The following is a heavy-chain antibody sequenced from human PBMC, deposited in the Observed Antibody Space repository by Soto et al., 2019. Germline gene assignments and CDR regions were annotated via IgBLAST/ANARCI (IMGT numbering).Heavy chain of an antibody. CDR3: ARERNYGYYYYGLDV. CDR1: AFTLSSYA. V-gene: IGHV3-30-3*01. J-gene: IGHJ6*02. Sequence: PGGSLRLSCAASAFTLSSYAMHWVRPAPGKGLEWVAVISYDGSNKYYADSVKGRFTISRDTSKNTLYPQMNSLRAEDTAVYYCARERNYGYYYYGLDVWGQGTTVTVSS. D-gene: IGHD1-7*01. CDR2: ISYDGSNK.